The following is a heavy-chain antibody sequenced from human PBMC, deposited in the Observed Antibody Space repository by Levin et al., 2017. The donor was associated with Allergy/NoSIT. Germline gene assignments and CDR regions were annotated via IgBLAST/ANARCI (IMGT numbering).Heavy chain of an antibody. V-gene: IGHV1-2*04. D-gene: IGHD1-20*01. Sequence: ASVKVSCKASGYTFTGYYMHWVRQAPGQGLEWMGWINPNSGGTNYAQKFQGWVTMTRDTSISTAYMELSRLRSDDTAVYYCARDITGGGYYYYGMDVWGQWTTVTVSS. CDR3: ARDITGGGYYYYGMDV. CDR1: GYTFTGYY. CDR2: INPNSGGT. J-gene: IGHJ6*02.